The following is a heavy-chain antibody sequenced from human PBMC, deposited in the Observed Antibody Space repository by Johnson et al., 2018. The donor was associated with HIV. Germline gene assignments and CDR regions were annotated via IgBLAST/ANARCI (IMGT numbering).Heavy chain of an antibody. D-gene: IGHD6-19*01. CDR1: GFTFSNYG. J-gene: IGHJ3*02. Sequence: QVQLVESGGGVVQPGESLRLSCKTSGFTFSNYGMHWVRQAPGKGLEWVAFIGNDGSNKYYAESVKGRFTISRDNSKNTVYLQMNSLRTEDSALYYCAKDFGSGWADAFDIWGQGTGVTISS. CDR3: AKDFGSGWADAFDI. CDR2: IGNDGSNK. V-gene: IGHV3-30*02.